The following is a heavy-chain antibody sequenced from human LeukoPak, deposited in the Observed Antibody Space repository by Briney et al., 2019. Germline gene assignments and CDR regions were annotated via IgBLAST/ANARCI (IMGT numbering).Heavy chain of an antibody. V-gene: IGHV3-30*01. Sequence: GGSLRLSCAASGFTFNTYPMHWVRQAPGKGLEWVAVISYDGSYEYYAESVKGRFTISRDNSKNTLYLQINSLRAEDTAEYYCAKGAAAGTWGTSFDSWGQGTLVTVTS. J-gene: IGHJ4*02. D-gene: IGHD6-13*01. CDR2: ISYDGSYE. CDR3: AKGAAAGTWGTSFDS. CDR1: GFTFNTYP.